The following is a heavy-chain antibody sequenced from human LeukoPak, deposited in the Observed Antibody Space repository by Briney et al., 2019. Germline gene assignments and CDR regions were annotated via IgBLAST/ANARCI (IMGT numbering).Heavy chain of an antibody. CDR2: IYYSGST. J-gene: IGHJ4*02. CDR1: GGSISSYY. Sequence: KSSETLSLTYTVSGGSISSYYWSWIRQPPGKGLEWIGYIYYSGSTNYNPSLKSRVTISVDTSKNQFSLKLSSVTAADTAVYFCAGGHTNYTPPQGRIVHISVATSRHRSSPKLSSVPAADTAVYFCARHPGGSYPYYFDYWGQKTGLRVSS. CDR3: AGGHTNYTPPQGRIVHISVATSRHRSSPKLSSVPAADTAVYFCARHPGGSYPYYFDY. V-gene: IGHV4-59*08. D-gene: IGHD1-7*01.